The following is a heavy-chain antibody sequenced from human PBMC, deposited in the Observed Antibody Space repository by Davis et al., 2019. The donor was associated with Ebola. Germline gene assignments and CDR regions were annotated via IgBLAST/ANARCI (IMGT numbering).Heavy chain of an antibody. CDR3: ARGKWFDP. Sequence: AASVKVSCKASAYTFTSYGISWVRQAPGQGLEWMGRIIPVVDTKDYAQKFQGRVTLTADKATNTAYMELSGLRFDDTAVYYCARGKWFDPWGQGTLVSVTS. J-gene: IGHJ5*02. V-gene: IGHV1-69*04. CDR1: AYTFTSYG. CDR2: IIPVVDTK.